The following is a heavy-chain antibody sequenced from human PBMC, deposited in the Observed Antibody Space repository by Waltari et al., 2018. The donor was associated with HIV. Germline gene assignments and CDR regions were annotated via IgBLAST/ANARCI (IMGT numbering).Heavy chain of an antibody. J-gene: IGHJ4*02. Sequence: QVQLQESGPGLVKPSETLSLPCTVSGGSVRSGSSYWSWIRQPPGKGLEWIGYIYYSGSTNYNPSLKSQVTISIDTSKNQFSLKLRSVTAADTALYYCARSTVVAGSSFDYWGQGTLVTVPS. CDR3: ARSTVVAGSSFDY. D-gene: IGHD6-19*01. CDR1: GGSVRSGSSY. V-gene: IGHV4-61*01. CDR2: IYYSGST.